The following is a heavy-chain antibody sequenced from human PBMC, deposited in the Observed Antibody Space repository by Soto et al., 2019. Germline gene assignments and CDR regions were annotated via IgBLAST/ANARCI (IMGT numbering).Heavy chain of an antibody. CDR1: GGSISRDY. Sequence: PSETLSLTCTVSGGSISRDYYIWIRQSPGKGLEWIGHIYYSGSTKYNPSLKSRVLISIDTSKNQFSLRLTSVTAADTAVYYCAREGYYDSSGVDYWGQGTLVTVS. CDR2: IYYSGST. J-gene: IGHJ4*02. D-gene: IGHD3-22*01. V-gene: IGHV4-59*01. CDR3: AREGYYDSSGVDY.